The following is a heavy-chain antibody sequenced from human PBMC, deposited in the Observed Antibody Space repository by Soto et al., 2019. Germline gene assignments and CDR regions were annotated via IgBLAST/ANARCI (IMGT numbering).Heavy chain of an antibody. CDR1: GYTLTELS. J-gene: IGHJ4*02. V-gene: IGHV1-24*01. D-gene: IGHD3-22*01. CDR3: ATPGYYYDSSGYYDS. CDR2: FDPEDGET. Sequence: ASVKVSCKVSGYTLTELSMHWVRQAPGKGLEWMGGFDPEDGETIYAQKFQGRVTMTEDTSTDTAYMELSSLRSEDTAVYYCATPGYYYDSSGYYDSWGQGTRVNVSS.